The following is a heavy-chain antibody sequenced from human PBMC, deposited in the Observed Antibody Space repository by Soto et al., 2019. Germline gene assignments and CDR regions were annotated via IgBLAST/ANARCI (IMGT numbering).Heavy chain of an antibody. V-gene: IGHV1-2*02. CDR2: INPNSGGT. D-gene: IGHD6-19*01. J-gene: IGHJ4*02. Sequence: ASVKVSCKASGYTFTGYYMHWGRQAPGQGLEWMGWINPNSGGTSYAQKFQGRVTMTRDTSISTAYMELSRLRSDDTAVYYCARDLAGNDYFDYWGQGALVTVSS. CDR1: GYTFTGYY. CDR3: ARDLAGNDYFDY.